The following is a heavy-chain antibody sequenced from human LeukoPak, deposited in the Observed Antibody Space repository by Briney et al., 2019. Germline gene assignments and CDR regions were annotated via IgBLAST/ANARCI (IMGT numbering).Heavy chain of an antibody. D-gene: IGHD6-6*01. V-gene: IGHV4-30-2*01. CDR2: IYHSGST. J-gene: IGHJ4*02. Sequence: SETLSLTCAVSGGSISSGGYSWSWIRQPPGKGLEWIGYIYHSGSTYYNPSLKSRVTISVDRSKNQFSLKLSSVTAADTAVYYCARATGEYSSSRPLDYWGQGTLVTVSS. CDR3: ARATGEYSSSRPLDY. CDR1: GGSISSGGYS.